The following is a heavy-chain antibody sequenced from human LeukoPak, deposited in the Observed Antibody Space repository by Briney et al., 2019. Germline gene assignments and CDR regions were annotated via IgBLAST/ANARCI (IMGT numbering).Heavy chain of an antibody. V-gene: IGHV3-23*01. CDR3: AKVQFNWGPIDF. Sequence: GGSLRLSCAASGFTFSNFAIRWVRQVPGKGLEWVSSIVGSGEKTHYPDSVRGRFTVSRDNSKNTLYLQMSSLRVEDTATYFCAKVQFNWGPIDFWGQGTPVIVSS. D-gene: IGHD7-27*01. CDR2: IVGSGEKT. J-gene: IGHJ4*02. CDR1: GFTFSNFA.